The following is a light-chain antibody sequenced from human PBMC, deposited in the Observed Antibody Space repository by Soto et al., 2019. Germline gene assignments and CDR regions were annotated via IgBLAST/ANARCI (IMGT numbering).Light chain of an antibody. V-gene: IGKV1-12*01. CDR1: QGISSR. CDR2: AAS. CDR3: QQANSFPHT. J-gene: IGKJ1*01. Sequence: DIEMTQSPASVSASAGDRVTITCRASQGISSRLAWYQQKPGKAPKLLIYAASSLQSGVPARFSGSGSGTDFTLTISSLQPEDFATYYCQQANSFPHTFGQGTKVEIK.